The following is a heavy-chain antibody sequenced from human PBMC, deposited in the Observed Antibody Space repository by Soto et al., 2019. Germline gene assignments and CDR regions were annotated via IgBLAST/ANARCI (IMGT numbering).Heavy chain of an antibody. CDR2: IYYSGST. V-gene: IGHV4-59*08. J-gene: IGHJ4*02. Sequence: SETLSLTCTVSGGPISSYYWSWIRQPPGKGLEWIGYIYYSGSTNYNPSLKSRVTISVNTSKNQFSLKLSSVTAADTAVYYCARRYGSSFDYWGQGTPVTVSS. D-gene: IGHD3-16*01. CDR3: ARRYGSSFDY. CDR1: GGPISSYY.